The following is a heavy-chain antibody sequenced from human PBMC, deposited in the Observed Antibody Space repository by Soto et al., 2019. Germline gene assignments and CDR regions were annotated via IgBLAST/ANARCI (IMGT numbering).Heavy chain of an antibody. CDR2: INPTSGGT. D-gene: IGHD3-22*01. CDR3: ARDLNYYDSSGYETSDYYYGMDV. J-gene: IGHJ6*02. CDR1: GYTFTGYY. Sequence: ASVKVSCKASGYTFTGYYMHWVRQAPGQGLEWMGWINPTSGGTNYAQKFQGWVTMTRDTYISTAYMELSRLRSDDTAVYYCARDLNYYDSSGYETSDYYYGMDVLGQGTTVTVSS. V-gene: IGHV1-2*04.